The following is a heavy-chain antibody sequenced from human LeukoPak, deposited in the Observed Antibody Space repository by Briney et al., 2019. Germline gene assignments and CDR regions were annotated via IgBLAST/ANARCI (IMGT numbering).Heavy chain of an antibody. Sequence: PGGSLRLSCAASGFTFSSYAMHWVRQAPGKGLEWVSGISESGGSTYYADSVKGRFTISRDNSKNTLYLQMNSLRAEDTAVYYCAKDYDSSGYYYFPPGYWGQGTLVTVSS. D-gene: IGHD3-22*01. CDR2: ISESGGST. CDR1: GFTFSSYA. V-gene: IGHV3-23*01. CDR3: AKDYDSSGYYYFPPGY. J-gene: IGHJ4*02.